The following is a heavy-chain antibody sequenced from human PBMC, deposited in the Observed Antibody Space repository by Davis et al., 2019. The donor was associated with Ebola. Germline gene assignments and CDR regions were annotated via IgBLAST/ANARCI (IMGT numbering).Heavy chain of an antibody. CDR1: GGSVSSGSYY. V-gene: IGHV4-61*01. CDR2: IYYSGST. Sequence: MPSETLSLTCTVSGGSVSSGSYYWSWIRQPPGKGLEWIGYIYYSGSTNYNPSLKSRVTISVDTSKNQFSLKLSPVTAADTAVYYCARESFDSGTYYTGYYYYGMDVWGQGTTVTVSS. D-gene: IGHD3-10*01. CDR3: ARESFDSGTYYTGYYYYGMDV. J-gene: IGHJ6*02.